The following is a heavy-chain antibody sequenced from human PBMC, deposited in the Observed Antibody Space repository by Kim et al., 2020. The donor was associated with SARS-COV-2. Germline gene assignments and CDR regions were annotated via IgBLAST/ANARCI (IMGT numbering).Heavy chain of an antibody. Sequence: SETLSLTCTVSGGSISSGGYYWSWIRQHPGKGLEWIGYIYYSGSTYYNPSLKSRVTISVDTSKNQFSLKLSSVTAADMAVYYCARGDTIFGVVINAFDIWGQGTMVTVSS. CDR2: IYYSGST. D-gene: IGHD3-3*01. CDR1: GGSISSGGYY. V-gene: IGHV4-31*03. J-gene: IGHJ3*02. CDR3: ARGDTIFGVVINAFDI.